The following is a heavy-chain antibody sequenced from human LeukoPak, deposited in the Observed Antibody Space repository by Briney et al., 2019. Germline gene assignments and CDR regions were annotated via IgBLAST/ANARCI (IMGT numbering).Heavy chain of an antibody. J-gene: IGHJ6*02. D-gene: IGHD3-9*01. CDR1: GGSINSSY. CDR3: ARKYYDILTGYTAMDV. Sequence: SETLSLTCTVSGGSINSSYWNWIRQPPGKGLGWIGYIYYSGSTTYNPSLKSRVTISVDTSKNQFSLKMRSVTAADTAVYYCARKYYDILTGYTAMDVWGQGTTVTVSS. V-gene: IGHV4-59*01. CDR2: IYYSGST.